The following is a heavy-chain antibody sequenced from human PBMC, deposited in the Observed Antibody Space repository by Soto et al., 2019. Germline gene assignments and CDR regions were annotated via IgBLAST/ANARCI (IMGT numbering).Heavy chain of an antibody. V-gene: IGHV4-59*01. Sequence: QVQLQESGPGLVKSSETLSLTCTVSGASSSSYYWSWLRQPPGKGLEWIGYMNDFGRTIYNPSLKSRVTISFDTYKRQLSLKLPSVIAADTAVYYCARSFCRDAVRCNWFDPWGQGTLVTVSS. J-gene: IGHJ5*02. CDR2: MNDFGRT. D-gene: IGHD2-8*01. CDR3: ARSFCRDAVRCNWFDP. CDR1: GASSSSYY.